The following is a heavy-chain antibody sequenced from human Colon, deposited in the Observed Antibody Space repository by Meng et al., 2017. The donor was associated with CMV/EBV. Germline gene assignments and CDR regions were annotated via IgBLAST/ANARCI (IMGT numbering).Heavy chain of an antibody. Sequence: GESLKISCAASGFTFSSYWMHWVRQAPGKGLVWVSRINSDGSSTSYADSVKGRFTISRDNAKNTLYLQMNRLSAEDTAVYYCAREYSGPDYWGQGTLVTVSS. CDR3: AREYSGPDY. CDR2: INSDGSST. V-gene: IGHV3-74*01. CDR1: GFTFSSYW. D-gene: IGHD6-13*01. J-gene: IGHJ4*02.